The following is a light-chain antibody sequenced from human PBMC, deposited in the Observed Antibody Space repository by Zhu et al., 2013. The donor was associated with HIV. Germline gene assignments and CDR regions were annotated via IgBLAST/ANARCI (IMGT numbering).Light chain of an antibody. Sequence: DIQMTQSPSTLSASVGDRVTITCRASQSISSWLVWYQQKPGKAPKLLIYKASGLESGVPSRFSGGGSGTEFTLTISSLQPDDFATYYCQQYYTYPWTFGQGTKVEI. CDR3: QQYYTYPWT. CDR1: QSISSW. CDR2: KAS. V-gene: IGKV1-5*03. J-gene: IGKJ1*01.